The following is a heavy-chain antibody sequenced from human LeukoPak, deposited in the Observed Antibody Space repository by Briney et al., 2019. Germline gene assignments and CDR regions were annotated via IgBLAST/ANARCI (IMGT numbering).Heavy chain of an antibody. CDR2: IYTSGST. J-gene: IGHJ4*02. CDR1: GGSISRYY. D-gene: IGHD3-22*01. Sequence: SETLSLTCTVSGGSISRYYWSWIRQPVGKGLEWIGRIYTSGSTNYNPSLKSRVTMSVDTSENQFSLKLSSVTAADTAVYYCARAGYYYDNIDYWGQGTLVTVSS. V-gene: IGHV4-4*07. CDR3: ARAGYYYDNIDY.